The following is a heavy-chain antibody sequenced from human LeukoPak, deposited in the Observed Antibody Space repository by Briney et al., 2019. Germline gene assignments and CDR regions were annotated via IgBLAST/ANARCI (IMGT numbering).Heavy chain of an antibody. CDR2: IYYSGST. D-gene: IGHD2-2*01. V-gene: IGHV4-39*01. Sequence: SETLSLTCTVSGGSISSSSYYWGWIRQPPGKGLEWIGSIYYSGSTYYNPSLKSRVTISVDTSKNQFSLKLSSVTAADTAVYYCARVVPAAMRDWFDPWGQGTLVTVSS. CDR1: GGSISSSSYY. CDR3: ARVVPAAMRDWFDP. J-gene: IGHJ5*02.